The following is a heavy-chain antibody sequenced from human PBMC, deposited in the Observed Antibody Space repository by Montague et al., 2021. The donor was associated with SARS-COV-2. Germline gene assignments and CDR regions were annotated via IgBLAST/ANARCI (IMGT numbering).Heavy chain of an antibody. D-gene: IGHD5-12*01. CDR2: TSYDGSNK. CDR1: GFTFSSYA. Sequence: SLRLSCAASGFTFSSYAMHWVRQAPGKGLEWVAVTSYDGSNKYYADSVKGRFTISRDNSKNTLYLQMNSLRAEDTAVYYCARDSVLIVATIGTLGFDYWGQGTLVTVSS. V-gene: IGHV3-30*04. J-gene: IGHJ4*02. CDR3: ARDSVLIVATIGTLGFDY.